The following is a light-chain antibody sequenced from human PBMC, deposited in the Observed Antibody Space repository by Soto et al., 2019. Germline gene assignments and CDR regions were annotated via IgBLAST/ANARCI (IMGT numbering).Light chain of an antibody. CDR3: QQYNNWPSWT. J-gene: IGKJ1*01. Sequence: IVMTQSPATLSVSPWERVILSCRASQSVSSDLAWYHHKPGQAPRLLIYGASTRATGIPARFSGSGFGTEFTLTISSLQSEDFAVYYCQQYNNWPSWTFGQGTKVDIK. V-gene: IGKV3-15*01. CDR1: QSVSSD. CDR2: GAS.